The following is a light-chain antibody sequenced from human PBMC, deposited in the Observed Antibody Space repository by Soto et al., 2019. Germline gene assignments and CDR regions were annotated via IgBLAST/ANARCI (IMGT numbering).Light chain of an antibody. Sequence: IVLTQSPATLSLSPGERATLSCRASQSISIYLAWYQQKPGQAPRLLVYDASNRATGIPARFSGSGSGTDFTLTISSLEPEDFAVYYCQQRNNWPPEITFGQRTLPEIK. CDR3: QQRNNWPPEIT. CDR1: QSISIY. J-gene: IGKJ5*01. V-gene: IGKV3-11*01. CDR2: DAS.